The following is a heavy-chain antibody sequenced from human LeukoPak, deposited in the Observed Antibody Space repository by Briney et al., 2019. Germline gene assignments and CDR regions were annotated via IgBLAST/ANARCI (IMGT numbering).Heavy chain of an antibody. J-gene: IGHJ5*02. CDR1: GYSFTSHW. D-gene: IGHD1-26*01. V-gene: IGHV5-51*01. Sequence: GESLKISCKGSGYSFTSHWIGWVRQMPGKGLEWMGIIFPGDSDTTYSPSFQGQVTISADKSINTAYLQWSSLKASDTAMYYCARPVGATRLGWFDPWGQGTLVTVSS. CDR2: IFPGDSDT. CDR3: ARPVGATRLGWFDP.